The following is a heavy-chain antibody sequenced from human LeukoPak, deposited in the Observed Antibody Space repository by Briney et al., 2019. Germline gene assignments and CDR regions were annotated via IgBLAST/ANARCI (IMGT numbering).Heavy chain of an antibody. CDR1: GYSFSSYW. Sequence: NRGESLKISCKASGYSFSSYWIGWVHQMPGKGLEWMGIIYPGDSATRYSPSFQGQVTISADKSSSTAYLQWSSLKASDTAMYYCARNRDSDYWGQGTLVTVSS. D-gene: IGHD2/OR15-2a*01. CDR2: IYPGDSAT. V-gene: IGHV5-51*07. J-gene: IGHJ4*02. CDR3: ARNRDSDY.